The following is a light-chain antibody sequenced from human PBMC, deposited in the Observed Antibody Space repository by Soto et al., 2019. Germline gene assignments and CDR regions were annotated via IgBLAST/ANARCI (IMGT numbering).Light chain of an antibody. CDR1: QRIDTW. V-gene: IGKV1-5*03. J-gene: IGKJ1*01. CDR2: KAT. Sequence: DIQMTRSPSTLSASIGDRVTITCRASQRIDTWLAWYQQKPGTAPKPLIYKATILQSGVPSRFSGSGSGTEFTLAISSLQPDDFATYYCQQYETFSPWTFGQGTKVDIK. CDR3: QQYETFSPWT.